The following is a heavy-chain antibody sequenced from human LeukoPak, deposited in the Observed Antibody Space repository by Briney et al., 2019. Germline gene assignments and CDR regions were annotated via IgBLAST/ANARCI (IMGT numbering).Heavy chain of an antibody. CDR2: IHYSGST. V-gene: IGHV4-59*01. CDR3: ARAGSVGATEYYFDS. Sequence: PSETLSLTCTVSGGSINSYYWSWIRKPPGKGLEWIGYIHYSGSTNYNPSLKSRLTISVDTSMNQVSLKLSSVTTADTAVYYCARAGSVGATEYYFDSWGQGTLVTVSS. CDR1: GGSINSYY. J-gene: IGHJ4*02. D-gene: IGHD1-26*01.